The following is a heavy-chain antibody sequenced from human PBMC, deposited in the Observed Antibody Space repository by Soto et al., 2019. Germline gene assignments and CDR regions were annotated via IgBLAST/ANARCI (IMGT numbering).Heavy chain of an antibody. Sequence: SVKVACKASGGTFSSFGISWVRQAPGQGLEWMGGIIPVFGRPNYAQKFRGRVTITADESTSTAYMEVSSLRSEDTAVYYCARASGRGWYNWFDPWGQGTLVTVSS. D-gene: IGHD6-19*01. V-gene: IGHV1-69*13. CDR2: IIPVFGRP. J-gene: IGHJ5*02. CDR1: GGTFSSFG. CDR3: ARASGRGWYNWFDP.